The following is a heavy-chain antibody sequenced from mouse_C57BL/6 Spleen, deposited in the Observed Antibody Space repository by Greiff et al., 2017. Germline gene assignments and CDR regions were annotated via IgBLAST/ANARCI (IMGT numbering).Heavy chain of an antibody. CDR1: GYTFTGYW. V-gene: IGHV1-9*01. CDR3: ARQCPHYYGSSYDFDY. D-gene: IGHD1-1*01. Sequence: VQLVESGAELMKPGASVKLSCKATGYTFTGYWIEWVKQRPGHGLEWIGEILPGSGSTNYNEKFKGKATFTADTSSNTAYMQLSSLTTEDSAIYYCARQCPHYYGSSYDFDYWGQGTTLTVSS. J-gene: IGHJ2*01. CDR2: ILPGSGST.